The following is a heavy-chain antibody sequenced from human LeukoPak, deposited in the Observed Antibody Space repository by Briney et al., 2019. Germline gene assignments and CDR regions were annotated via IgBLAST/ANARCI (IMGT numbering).Heavy chain of an antibody. D-gene: IGHD3-22*01. CDR3: ARNYDSSGYYYEDDAFDI. V-gene: IGHV4-39*01. Sequence: SETLSLTCTVSVGSISRSSYYWGWIRQPPGKGLEWIGSIYYSGSTYYNPSLKSRVTMSVDTSKNQFSLKLSSVTVADTAVYYCARNYDSSGYYYEDDAFDIWGQGTMVTVSS. J-gene: IGHJ3*02. CDR1: VGSISRSSYY. CDR2: IYYSGST.